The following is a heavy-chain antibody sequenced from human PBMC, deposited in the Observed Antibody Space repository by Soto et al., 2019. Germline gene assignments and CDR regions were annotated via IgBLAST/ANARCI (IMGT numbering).Heavy chain of an antibody. Sequence: SETLSLTCAVSGGSISSGGYSWSWIRQPPGKGLEWIGYIYHSGSTYYNPSLKSRVTISVDRSKNQFSLKLSSVTAADTAVYYCTRFGGHTVTNDYWGQGTPVTVSS. D-gene: IGHD4-17*01. V-gene: IGHV4-30-2*01. J-gene: IGHJ4*02. CDR2: IYHSGST. CDR1: GGSISSGGYS. CDR3: TRFGGHTVTNDY.